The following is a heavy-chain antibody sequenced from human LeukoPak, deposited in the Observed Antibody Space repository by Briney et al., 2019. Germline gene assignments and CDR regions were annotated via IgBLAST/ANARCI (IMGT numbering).Heavy chain of an antibody. Sequence: GRSLRLSCAASGFTFSSYAMHWVRQAPGKGLEWVAVISYDGSNKYYADSVKGRFTISRDNSKNTLYLQMNSLRAEDTAVYYCAGTVTTENYWGQGTLVTVSS. CDR2: ISYDGSNK. CDR3: AGTVTTENY. V-gene: IGHV3-30-3*01. J-gene: IGHJ4*02. CDR1: GFTFSSYA. D-gene: IGHD4-17*01.